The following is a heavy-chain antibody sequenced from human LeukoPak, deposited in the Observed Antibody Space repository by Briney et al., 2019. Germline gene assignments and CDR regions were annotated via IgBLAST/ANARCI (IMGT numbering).Heavy chain of an antibody. D-gene: IGHD3-10*01. CDR3: ASYYGSGTNSLFYYMDV. CDR2: IYYSGST. V-gene: IGHV4-39*07. J-gene: IGHJ6*03. Sequence: PSQTLSLTCTVSGGSISSSSCYWGWIRQPPGKGLEWIGNIYYSGSTYYNPSLTSRVTIALDTSKNQFSLKLSSVTAADTAVYFYASYYGSGTNSLFYYMDVWGKGTTVTISS. CDR1: GGSISSSSCY.